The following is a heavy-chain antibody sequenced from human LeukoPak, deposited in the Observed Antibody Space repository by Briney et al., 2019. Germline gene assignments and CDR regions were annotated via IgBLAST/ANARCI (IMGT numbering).Heavy chain of an antibody. V-gene: IGHV5-10-1*01. CDR1: GCSFTSYW. J-gene: IGHJ3*02. CDR2: IDPSDSYT. CDR3: ARPGKWVAGRALDS. Sequence: GESLRISCKGSGCSFTSYWISWVRQMPGQGLEWMGRIDPSDSYTNYSPSVQGHVTISADKSISTAYLQWTSLKASDAAFYYGARPGKWVAGRALDSWGQGTMATVSS. D-gene: IGHD6-19*01.